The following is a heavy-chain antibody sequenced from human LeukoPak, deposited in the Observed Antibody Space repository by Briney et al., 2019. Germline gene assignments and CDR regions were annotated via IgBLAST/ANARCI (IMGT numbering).Heavy chain of an antibody. V-gene: IGHV4-34*01. J-gene: IGHJ5*01. CDR1: GGSFSNHF. D-gene: IGHD2-2*01. CDR2: ISHSGST. Sequence: SETLSLTCAVYGGSFSNHFWNWIRQAPGKGLEWIGEISHSGSTNYNPSLKSRLTMSIDTSKNQFSLKLSSVTAADTAVYFCARDQEHCSGTSCYPYWYDSWGQGTLVTVSS. CDR3: ARDQEHCSGTSCYPYWYDS.